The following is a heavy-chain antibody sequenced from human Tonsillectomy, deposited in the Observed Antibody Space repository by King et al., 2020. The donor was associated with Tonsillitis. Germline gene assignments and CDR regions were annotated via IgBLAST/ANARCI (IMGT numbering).Heavy chain of an antibody. Sequence: VQLVQSGAEVKKPGASVKVSCKVSGYILTELSMHWMRQAPGKGLEWMGGFDPEGAETIYAQKFQGRVTMTEDTSTDTAYMELSSLRSEDTAVYYCATGRPANYDFWSGPFDPWGQGTLVTVSS. CDR2: FDPEGAET. J-gene: IGHJ5*02. CDR1: GYILTELS. CDR3: ATGRPANYDFWSGPFDP. V-gene: IGHV1-24*01. D-gene: IGHD3-3*01.